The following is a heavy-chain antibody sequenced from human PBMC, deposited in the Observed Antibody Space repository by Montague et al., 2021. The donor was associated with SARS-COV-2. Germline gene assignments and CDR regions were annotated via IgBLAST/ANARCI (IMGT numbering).Heavy chain of an antibody. CDR1: GGSISSSSYY. D-gene: IGHD3-9*01. V-gene: IGHV4-39*01. CDR3: VRSRAERCFAWTKLDAHVKPYYFDY. Sequence: SETLSLTCTVSGGSISSSSYYWGWIRQPPGKGLEWIGSIYYSGSTYYNPSLKSRVTISVDTSKNQFSLKLSSVTAADTAVYYCVRSRAERCFAWTKLDAHVKPYYFDYWGQGTLVTVSS. J-gene: IGHJ4*02. CDR2: IYYSGST.